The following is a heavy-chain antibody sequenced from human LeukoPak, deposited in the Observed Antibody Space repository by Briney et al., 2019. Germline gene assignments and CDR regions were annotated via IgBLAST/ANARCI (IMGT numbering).Heavy chain of an antibody. J-gene: IGHJ4*02. V-gene: IGHV1-2*02. D-gene: IGHD6-19*01. CDR3: ARSPCGWYYFDY. CDR2: NNPNSGGT. CDR1: GHTFTGYY. Sequence: ASVKVSCKASGHTFTGYYMHWVRQAPGQGREWMGWNNPNSGGTNYAQKFQGRDTMTRDTSMSTAYMELSRLRSDDTAEYYCARSPCGWYYFDYWGQGTLVTVSS.